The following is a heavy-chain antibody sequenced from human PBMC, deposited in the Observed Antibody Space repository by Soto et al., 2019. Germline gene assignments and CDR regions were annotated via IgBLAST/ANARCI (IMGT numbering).Heavy chain of an antibody. V-gene: IGHV3-74*01. CDR2: ISPDGRTT. Sequence: HPVGSLRLSCAASGFSFSHYWMHWVRQAPGKGLVWVSRISPDGRTTTYADSVKGRFTISRDNAKSTLYLQMNSLTVEDGAVYDCADSWLPTSYWGPGTLVTVSS. D-gene: IGHD3-10*01. CDR3: ADSWLPTSY. CDR1: GFSFSHYW. J-gene: IGHJ4*02.